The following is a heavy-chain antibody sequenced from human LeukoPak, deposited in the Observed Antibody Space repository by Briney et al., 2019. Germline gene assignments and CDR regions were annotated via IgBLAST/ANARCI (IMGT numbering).Heavy chain of an antibody. CDR3: ARGEVSAPLYYFDF. CDR2: VSGYTGNT. J-gene: IGHJ4*02. CDR1: GYTFTTYG. V-gene: IGHV1-18*01. D-gene: IGHD2-2*01. Sequence: GASVTVSCKTSGYTFTTYGVSWVRQAPGQGLEWMGWVSGYTGNTNYAERFQGRVTMTTDTSTTTVYMELTSLRSDDTAVYYCARGEVSAPLYYFDFWGQGTLVTVS.